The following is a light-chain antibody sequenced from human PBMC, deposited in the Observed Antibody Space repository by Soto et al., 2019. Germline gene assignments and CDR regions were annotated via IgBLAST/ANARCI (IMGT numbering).Light chain of an antibody. V-gene: IGKV1-9*01. CDR2: DAS. Sequence: DIQLTQSPSFLSASVGDRVNITCRASQGISSNLACYQQKPGKAPKLLIYDASSLESGVPSRFSGSGSGTEFTLTISSLQPDDFATXXXXQXNXYSWTFGQGTKVDI. J-gene: IGKJ1*01. CDR1: QGISSN. CDR3: XQXNXYSWT.